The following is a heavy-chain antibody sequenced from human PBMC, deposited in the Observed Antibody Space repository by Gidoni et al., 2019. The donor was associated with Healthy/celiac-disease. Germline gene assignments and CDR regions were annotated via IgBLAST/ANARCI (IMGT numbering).Heavy chain of an antibody. CDR3: ARADDFHDFWSGYLNYYYYYYMDV. V-gene: IGHV4-30-4*01. CDR1: GGSISSGDYY. Sequence: QVQLQESGPGLVKPSQTLSLTCTVAGGSISSGDYYWSWIRQPPGKGLEWIGYIYYRGSTYYNPSLKSRVTISVDTSKNQFSLKLSSVTAADTAVYYCARADDFHDFWSGYLNYYYYYYMDVWGKGTTVTVSS. D-gene: IGHD3-3*01. CDR2: IYYRGST. J-gene: IGHJ6*03.